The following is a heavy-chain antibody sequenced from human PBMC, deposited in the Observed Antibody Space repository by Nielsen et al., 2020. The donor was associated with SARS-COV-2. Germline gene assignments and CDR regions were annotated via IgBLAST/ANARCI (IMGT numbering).Heavy chain of an antibody. J-gene: IGHJ5*02. CDR3: ARYDDWFDP. Sequence: GESLKISCKASGYKFTDNWIGWVRQMPGKVLEWMGIIYPGDSDTRYSPSFQGQVTMSVDTSTDTAYLEWRSLKASDTATYYCARYDDWFDPWGQGTLVTVTS. CDR1: GYKFTDNW. D-gene: IGHD1-1*01. V-gene: IGHV5-51*01. CDR2: IYPGDSDT.